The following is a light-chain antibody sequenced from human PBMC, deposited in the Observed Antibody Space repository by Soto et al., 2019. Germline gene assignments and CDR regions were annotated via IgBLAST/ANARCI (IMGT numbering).Light chain of an antibody. Sequence: QSALTQPPSVSGSPGQSVTISCTVTSSDVGDYEHVSWYQQAPGTAPKLIIFDVTSRPSGVPDRFSGSKSGNTPSLTIFGLQAEDEADYYCSLYTSSSTWVFGGGTKLTVL. J-gene: IGLJ3*02. CDR1: SSDVGDYEH. V-gene: IGLV2-18*01. CDR3: SLYTSSSTWV. CDR2: DVT.